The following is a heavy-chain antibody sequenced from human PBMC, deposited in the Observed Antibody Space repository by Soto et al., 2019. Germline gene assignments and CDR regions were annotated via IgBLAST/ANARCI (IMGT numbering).Heavy chain of an antibody. V-gene: IGHV3-9*01. CDR3: AKASTRTMVRGVVKDY. J-gene: IGHJ4*02. CDR1: GFKFEDYA. CDR2: ITWNSGSV. D-gene: IGHD3-10*01. Sequence: GGSLRPSCAVSGFKFEDYAMHWVRQVPGEGPEWVSGITWNSGSVAYADSVKGRFTISRDNAKNSLFLQMNSVRAEDTALYYCAKASTRTMVRGVVKDYWGQGTLVTVSS.